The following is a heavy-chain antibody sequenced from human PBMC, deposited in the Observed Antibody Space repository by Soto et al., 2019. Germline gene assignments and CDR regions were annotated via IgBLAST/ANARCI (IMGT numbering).Heavy chain of an antibody. Sequence: SESLSLTCAVSGGSISSGGFSWSWIRQPPGKGLEWIGYIYHSGSTYYNPSLKSRVTISVDRSKNQFSLKLSSVTAADTAVYYCARVPGRWGQGTLVPVSS. CDR3: ARVPGR. CDR2: IYHSGST. D-gene: IGHD2-2*01. J-gene: IGHJ4*02. CDR1: GGSISSGGFS. V-gene: IGHV4-30-2*01.